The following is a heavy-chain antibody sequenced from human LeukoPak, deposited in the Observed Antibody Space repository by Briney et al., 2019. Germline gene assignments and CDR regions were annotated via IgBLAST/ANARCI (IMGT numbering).Heavy chain of an antibody. V-gene: IGHV3-21*01. J-gene: IGHJ6*03. CDR1: GFTFSSYS. CDR3: ARDGEYSGSYYHYYYYMDV. D-gene: IGHD1-26*01. Sequence: PGGSLRLSCAASGFTFSSYSMNWVRQAPGKGLEWVSSISSSSSYIYYADSVKGRFTISRDNAKNSLYLQMNSLRAEDTVVYYCARDGEYSGSYYHYYYYMDVWGKGTTVTISS. CDR2: ISSSSSYI.